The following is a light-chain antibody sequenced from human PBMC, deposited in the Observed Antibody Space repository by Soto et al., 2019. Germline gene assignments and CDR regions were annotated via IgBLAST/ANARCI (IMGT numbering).Light chain of an antibody. CDR3: QQYYTTPVT. V-gene: IGKV4-1*01. CDR1: QTVLYSSNY. Sequence: DIVMTQSPDSLSVSLGERATINCKSSQTVLYSSNYLAWYQQKPGQPPKLLIYGASTRESGVPDRFSGSGSGTDFTLTISSLQAEDVAVYYCQQYYTTPVTFGQGTKVEIK. CDR2: GAS. J-gene: IGKJ1*01.